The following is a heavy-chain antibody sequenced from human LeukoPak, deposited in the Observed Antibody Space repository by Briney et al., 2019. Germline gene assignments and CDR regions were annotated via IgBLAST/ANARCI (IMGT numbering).Heavy chain of an antibody. Sequence: SETLSLTCTVSGGSISGHYWSWIRQPPGKGLEWIGYIYYSGSTNYNPSLKSRVTISVDTSKNQFSLKLSSVTAADTAVYYCARGIRIVGATIEYFDYWGQGTLVTVSS. CDR3: ARGIRIVGATIEYFDY. CDR1: GGSISGHY. J-gene: IGHJ4*02. CDR2: IYYSGST. D-gene: IGHD1-26*01. V-gene: IGHV4-59*11.